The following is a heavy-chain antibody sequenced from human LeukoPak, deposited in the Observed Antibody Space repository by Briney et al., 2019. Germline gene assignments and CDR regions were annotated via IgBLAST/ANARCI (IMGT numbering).Heavy chain of an antibody. Sequence: PGGSLRLSCAASGFTVSSYWMHWVRQAPGKGLVWVSRLSPDGGTTDYSDSVRGRFTISRDNAKDTLYLQMNSLRADDTAVYYCATAGQWRFDSWGLGTLVTVSS. V-gene: IGHV3-74*01. D-gene: IGHD6-19*01. CDR3: ATAGQWRFDS. CDR1: GFTVSSYW. J-gene: IGHJ4*02. CDR2: LSPDGGTT.